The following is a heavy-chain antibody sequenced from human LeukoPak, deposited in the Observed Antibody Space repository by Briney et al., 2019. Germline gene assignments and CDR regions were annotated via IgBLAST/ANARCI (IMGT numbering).Heavy chain of an antibody. CDR1: GFTFSSYA. CDR3: AKDRDSSSWYLGSCFGDY. Sequence: GGSLRLFCAASGFTFSSYALRWARQAPGKGLARVSGISGSGRSTHYADSVKGRFTISRDNSKNTVYLEMNSLRAEDTAVYYCAKDRDSSSWYLGSCFGDYWGQGTLVTVSP. J-gene: IGHJ4*02. CDR2: ISGSGRST. V-gene: IGHV3-23*01. D-gene: IGHD6-13*01.